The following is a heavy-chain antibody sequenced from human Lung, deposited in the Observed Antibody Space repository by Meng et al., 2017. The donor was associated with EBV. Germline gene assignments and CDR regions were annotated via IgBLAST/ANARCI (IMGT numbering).Heavy chain of an antibody. CDR2: IYYSGST. D-gene: IGHD3-22*01. CDR3: ARGLWYYDRGGYFDN. J-gene: IGHJ4*02. CDR1: GGSISSGGHY. Sequence: QVPPQQSRPGLVKPSKTLSLSCTVSGGSISSGGHYWSWIRQHPEKGLEWIGYIYYSGSTYYKPSLKSRLTISVDTSKNQLSLRLNSVTAADTAVYYCARGLWYYDRGGYFDNWGRGTLVTVSS. V-gene: IGHV4-31*03.